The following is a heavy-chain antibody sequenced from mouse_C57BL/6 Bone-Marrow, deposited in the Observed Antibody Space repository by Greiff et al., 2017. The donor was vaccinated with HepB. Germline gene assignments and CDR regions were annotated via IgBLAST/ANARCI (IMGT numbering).Heavy chain of an antibody. D-gene: IGHD1-1*01. CDR1: GYTFTSYW. J-gene: IGHJ2*01. V-gene: IGHV1-64*01. CDR3: ARAGWQITTVY. CDR2: IQPNSGST. Sequence: QVQLQQPGAELVKPGASVKLSCKASGYTFTSYWMHWVKQRPGQGLEWIGMIQPNSGSTNYNEKFKSKATLTVDKSSSTAYMQLSSLTSEDSAIYYCARAGWQITTVYWGQGTTLTVSS.